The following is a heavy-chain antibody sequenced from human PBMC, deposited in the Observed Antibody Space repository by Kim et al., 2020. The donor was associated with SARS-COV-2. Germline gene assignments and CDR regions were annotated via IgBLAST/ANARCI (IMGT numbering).Heavy chain of an antibody. Sequence: YNPSLKRRVTISVDTSKNQFSLKLSSVTAADTAVYYCARGAVVRGVALYYWGQGTLVTVSS. D-gene: IGHD3-10*01. V-gene: IGHV4-34*01. CDR3: ARGAVVRGVALYY. J-gene: IGHJ4*02.